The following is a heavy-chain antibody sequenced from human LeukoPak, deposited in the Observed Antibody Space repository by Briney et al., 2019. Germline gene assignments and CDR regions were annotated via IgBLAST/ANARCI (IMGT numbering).Heavy chain of an antibody. CDR2: IGTAGDT. CDR3: ARAGAGGGTRDYYGRDV. Sequence: GGSLRLSCAASGFTFSSYDMHWVRQATGKGLEWVSAIGTAGDTYYPGSVKGRFTISRENAKNSLYLQMNSLRAGDTAVYYCARAGAGGGTRDYYGRDVGGQGTPVP. J-gene: IGHJ6*02. D-gene: IGHD2-15*01. V-gene: IGHV3-13*01. CDR1: GFTFSSYD.